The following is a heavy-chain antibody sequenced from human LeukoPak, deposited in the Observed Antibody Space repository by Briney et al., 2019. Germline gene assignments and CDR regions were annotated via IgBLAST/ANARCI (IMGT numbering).Heavy chain of an antibody. D-gene: IGHD3-22*01. CDR3: ARGGYYYDSSGYYYGVSYFDY. Sequence: SETLSLTCTVSGGSISSGGYYWIWIRQHPGKGQEWIGHIYYSGSTYYNPSLKSRVTISVDTSKNQFSLKLSSVTAADTAVYYCARGGYYYDSSGYYYGVSYFDYWGQGTLVTVSS. CDR1: GGSISSGGYY. CDR2: IYYSGST. J-gene: IGHJ4*02. V-gene: IGHV4-31*03.